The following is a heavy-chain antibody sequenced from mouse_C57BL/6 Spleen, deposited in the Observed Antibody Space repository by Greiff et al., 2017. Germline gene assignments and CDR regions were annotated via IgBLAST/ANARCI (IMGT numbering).Heavy chain of an antibody. Sequence: EVKLQQSGPELVKPGASVKISCKASGYTFTDYYMNWVKQSHGKSLEWIGDINPNNGGTSYNQKFKGKATLTVDKSSSTAYMELRSLTSEDSAVYDCARRGRLWSRYWYFDVWGTGTTVTVSS. CDR2: INPNNGGT. CDR1: GYTFTDYY. CDR3: ARRGRLWSRYWYFDV. J-gene: IGHJ1*03. D-gene: IGHD1-1*02. V-gene: IGHV1-26*01.